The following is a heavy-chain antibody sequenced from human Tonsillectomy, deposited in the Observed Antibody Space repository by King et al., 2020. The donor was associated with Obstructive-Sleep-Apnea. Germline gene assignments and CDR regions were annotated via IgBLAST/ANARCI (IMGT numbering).Heavy chain of an antibody. Sequence: VQLVESGGGLVKPGGSLRLSCGASGFTFSNYNMNWVRQAPGKGLEWVSSITSSGIYIYYAYSVKGRFTISRDNAKTSLYLQMNSLRAEDTAVYYCARDGGRDGYNYYFDYWGQGTLVTVSS. V-gene: IGHV3-21*01. J-gene: IGHJ4*02. CDR1: GFTFSNYN. CDR2: ITSSGIYI. D-gene: IGHD5-24*01. CDR3: ARDGGRDGYNYYFDY.